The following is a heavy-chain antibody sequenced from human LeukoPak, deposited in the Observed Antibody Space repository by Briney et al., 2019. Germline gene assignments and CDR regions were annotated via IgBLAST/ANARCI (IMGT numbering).Heavy chain of an antibody. V-gene: IGHV3-23*01. CDR3: AKDLYSSGWYYFDY. D-gene: IGHD6-19*01. Sequence: GGSLRLSCAASGFTFSSHSMNWVRQAPGKGLEWVSAISGSGGSTYYADSVKGRFTISRDNSKNTLYLQMNSLRAEDTAVYYCAKDLYSSGWYYFDYWGQGTLVTVSS. CDR2: ISGSGGST. J-gene: IGHJ4*02. CDR1: GFTFSSHS.